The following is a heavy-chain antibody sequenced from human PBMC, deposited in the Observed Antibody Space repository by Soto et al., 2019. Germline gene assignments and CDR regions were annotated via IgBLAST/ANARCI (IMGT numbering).Heavy chain of an antibody. V-gene: IGHV3-23*01. CDR1: GFTFSNYA. CDR2: ISGGGGTT. J-gene: IGHJ4*02. D-gene: IGHD6-25*01. CDR3: AKFFVETGESSGWPWSFHY. Sequence: GGSLRLSCAASGFTFSNYAMSWVRQAPGKGLEWVSAISGGGGTTYYAGSVKGRFTISRDNSKNTLFLQMNSLGAEDTAVYYCAKFFVETGESSGWPWSFHYWGQGTLVTVSS.